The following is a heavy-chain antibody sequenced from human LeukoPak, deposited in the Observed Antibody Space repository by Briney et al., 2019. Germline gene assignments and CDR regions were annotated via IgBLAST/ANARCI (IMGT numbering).Heavy chain of an antibody. CDR3: ASDVWGYDAFDI. J-gene: IGHJ3*02. D-gene: IGHD3-16*01. Sequence: GASVKVSCKASGYTFTSYDINWVRQATGQGLEWMGWMNPNSGNTGYAQKFQGRVTMTRNTSISTAYMELSSLRSEDTAVYYCASDVWGYDAFDIWGQGTMVTVSS. CDR2: MNPNSGNT. CDR1: GYTFTSYD. V-gene: IGHV1-8*01.